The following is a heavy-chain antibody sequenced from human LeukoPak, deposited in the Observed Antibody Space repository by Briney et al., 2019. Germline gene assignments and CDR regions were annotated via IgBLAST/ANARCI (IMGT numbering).Heavy chain of an antibody. D-gene: IGHD1-1*01. J-gene: IGHJ4*01. Sequence: PGGSLRLSCAGSGFIFNNYAMHWVRQPPGKGLEWVSGISWNSGSIDYADSVKGRFTISRDNAKNSLYLQMNSLRAEDTASYYCAKDGRPDTYGIFDLWGHGTLVTVSS. V-gene: IGHV3-9*01. CDR1: GFIFNNYA. CDR3: AKDGRPDTYGIFDL. CDR2: ISWNSGSI.